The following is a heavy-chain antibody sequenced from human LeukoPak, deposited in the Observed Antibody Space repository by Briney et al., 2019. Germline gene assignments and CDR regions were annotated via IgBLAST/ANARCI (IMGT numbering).Heavy chain of an antibody. V-gene: IGHV4-39*07. CDR2: INHSGST. CDR3: ARGGIAVAGTLFDP. Sequence: SETLSLTCTVSGGSITSSSYYWGWIRQPPGKGLEWIGEINHSGSTNYNPSLKSRVTISVDTSKNQFSLKLSSVTAADTAVYYCARGGIAVAGTLFDPWGQGTLVTVSS. J-gene: IGHJ5*02. CDR1: GGSITSSSYY. D-gene: IGHD6-19*01.